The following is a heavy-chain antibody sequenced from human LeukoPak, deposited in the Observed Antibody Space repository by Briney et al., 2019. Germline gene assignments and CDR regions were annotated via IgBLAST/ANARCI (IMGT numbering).Heavy chain of an antibody. CDR1: GFTVSSNY. CDR2: IYSGGST. V-gene: IGHV3-53*01. D-gene: IGHD3-10*01. J-gene: IGHJ6*02. Sequence: GWSLRLSCAASGFTVSSNYMSWVRQAPGKGLEWVSVIYSGGSTYYADSVKGRFTISRDNSKNTLYLQMNSLRAEDTAVYYCATPNYGQSRGGPQAHYYYYYGMDVWGQGTTVTVSS. CDR3: ATPNYGQSRGGPQAHYYYYYGMDV.